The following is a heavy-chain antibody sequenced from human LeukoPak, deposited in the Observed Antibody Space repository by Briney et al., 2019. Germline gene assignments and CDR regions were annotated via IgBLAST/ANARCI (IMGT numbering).Heavy chain of an antibody. D-gene: IGHD3-3*01. CDR2: MSYDGSNK. CDR3: AKLGAPYYDFWSNDFDY. CDR1: GFTFSTYG. Sequence: GGSLRLSCAASGFTFSTYGIHWVRQAPGKGLEWVAVMSYDGSNKYYADSVKGRFTISRDNSKNTLYLQMNSLRAEDTAVYYCAKLGAPYYDFWSNDFDYWGQGTLVTVSS. V-gene: IGHV3-30*18. J-gene: IGHJ4*02.